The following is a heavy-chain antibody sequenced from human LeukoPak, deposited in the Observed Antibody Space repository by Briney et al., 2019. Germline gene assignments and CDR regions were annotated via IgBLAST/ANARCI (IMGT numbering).Heavy chain of an antibody. CDR3: AKDAVGPRIEYYFDY. J-gene: IGHJ4*02. V-gene: IGHV3-23*01. D-gene: IGHD3/OR15-3a*01. Sequence: GGSLRLSCAASGFTFSDYAMSWVRQAPGKGLEWVSAISGSGGSTYYADSVKGRFTISRDNSKNTLYLQMNSLRAEDTAVYYCAKDAVGPRIEYYFDYWGQGTLVTVSS. CDR1: GFTFSDYA. CDR2: ISGSGGST.